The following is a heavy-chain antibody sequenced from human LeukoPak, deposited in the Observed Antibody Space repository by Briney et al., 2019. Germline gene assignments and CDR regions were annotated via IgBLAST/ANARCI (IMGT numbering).Heavy chain of an antibody. CDR2: ISSSSSYI. Sequence: GGSLRLSCAASGFTLSNNWMNWVRQAPGKGLEWVSSISSSSSYIYYADSVKGRFTTSRDNAKNSLYLQMNSLRAEDTAVYYCARVGVWGQGTLVTVSS. J-gene: IGHJ4*02. V-gene: IGHV3-21*01. CDR3: ARVGV. CDR1: GFTLSNNW.